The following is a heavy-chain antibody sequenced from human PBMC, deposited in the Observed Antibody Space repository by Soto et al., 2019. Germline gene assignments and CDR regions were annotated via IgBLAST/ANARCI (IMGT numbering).Heavy chain of an antibody. J-gene: IGHJ5*02. V-gene: IGHV4-59*12. CDR3: ARSPGYFTISSLDP. D-gene: IGHD2-8*01. CDR2: IYFSGNT. CDR1: GGSLSSYY. Sequence: PSGTPSLTCTVSGGSLSSYYWTWIRQSPGKGLEWIGYIYFSGNTNYNPSLQSRVTISVDTSKNEFSLKLASVTAADTAVYYCARSPGYFTISSLDPWGQGTLVIVSS.